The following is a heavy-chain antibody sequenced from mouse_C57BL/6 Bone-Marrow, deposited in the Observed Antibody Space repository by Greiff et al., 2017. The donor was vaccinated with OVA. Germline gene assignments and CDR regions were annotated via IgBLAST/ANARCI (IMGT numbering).Heavy chain of an antibody. CDR3: ARKSYGYYLFWYAMDY. Sequence: QVQLQQPGAELVKPGASVKMSCKASGYTFTSYWITWVKQRPGQGLEWIGDIYPGSGSTNYNGNFKGKATLTVDTSSSPAYMQLSNLTSEDSAVYYCARKSYGYYLFWYAMDYWGQGTSVTVSS. D-gene: IGHD2-3*01. J-gene: IGHJ4*01. V-gene: IGHV1-55*01. CDR2: IYPGSGST. CDR1: GYTFTSYW.